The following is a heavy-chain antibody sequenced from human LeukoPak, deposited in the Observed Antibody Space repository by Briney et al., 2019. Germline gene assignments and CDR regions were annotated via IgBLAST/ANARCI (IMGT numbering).Heavy chain of an antibody. J-gene: IGHJ4*02. CDR2: INPNSGGT. CDR1: GYTFTVYY. Sequence: ASVKVSCKASGYTFTVYYMHWVRQAPGQGLEWMGWINPNSGGTNNAQKFQGRVTMTRDTSISTAYMELSGLRSDDTAVYYCARASVTIFGVVSPLDYWGQGTLVTVSS. D-gene: IGHD3-3*01. V-gene: IGHV1-2*02. CDR3: ARASVTIFGVVSPLDY.